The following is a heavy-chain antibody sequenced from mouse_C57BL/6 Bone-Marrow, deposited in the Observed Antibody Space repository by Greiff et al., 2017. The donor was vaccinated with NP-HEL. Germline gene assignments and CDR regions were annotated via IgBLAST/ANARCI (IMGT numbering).Heavy chain of an antibody. D-gene: IGHD2-3*01. CDR1: GYTFTDYY. Sequence: VQLQESGAELVRPGASVKLSCKASGYTFTDYYINWVKQRPGQGLEWIARIYPGSGNTYYNEKFKGKATLTAEKSSSTAYMQLSSLTSEDSAVYFCARGRFYDGSAYWGQGTLVTVSA. V-gene: IGHV1-76*01. CDR3: ARGRFYDGSAY. J-gene: IGHJ3*01. CDR2: IYPGSGNT.